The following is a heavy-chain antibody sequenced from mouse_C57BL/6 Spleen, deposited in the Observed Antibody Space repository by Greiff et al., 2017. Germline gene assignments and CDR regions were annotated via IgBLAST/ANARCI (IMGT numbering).Heavy chain of an antibody. J-gene: IGHJ2*01. CDR1: GFTFTDYY. CDR3: ARSRYAYFDG. D-gene: IGHD6-5*01. Sequence: EVQLVESGGGLVQPGGSLSLSCAASGFTFTDYYMSWVRQPPGKALEWLGFIRNKANGYTTEYSASVKGRFTSSRDNSQSILYRQMNALRAEDSATYYCARSRYAYFDGWGQATTLSVSS. V-gene: IGHV7-3*01. CDR2: IRNKANGYTT.